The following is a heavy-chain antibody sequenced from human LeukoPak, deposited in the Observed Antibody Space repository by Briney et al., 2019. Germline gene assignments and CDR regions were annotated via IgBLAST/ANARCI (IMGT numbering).Heavy chain of an antibody. V-gene: IGHV1-46*01. J-gene: IGHJ4*02. D-gene: IGHD2-2*01. CDR1: GYTFTSYY. CDR2: INPSGGST. Sequence: GASVTVSCKASGYTFTSYYMHWVRQAPGQGLEWMGIINPSGGSTSYAQKFQGRVTMTRDTSTSTVYMELSSLRSEDTAVYYCARELGYCSSTSCPIPDYWGQGTLVTVSS. CDR3: ARELGYCSSTSCPIPDY.